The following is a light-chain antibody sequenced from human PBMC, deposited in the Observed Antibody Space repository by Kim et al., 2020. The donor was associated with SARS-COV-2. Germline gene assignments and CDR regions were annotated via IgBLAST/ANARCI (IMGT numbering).Light chain of an antibody. V-gene: IGLV1-40*01. Sequence: QPVLTQPPSVSGAPGQRVTISCTGSSSNIGAGSDVHWYQQLPGTAPRLLIFGNNNRPSGVPDRFSGSKSGTSASLAITGLQAEDESAYYCQSYDNSLSVWVFGGGTMLTVL. CDR2: GNN. CDR3: QSYDNSLSVWV. J-gene: IGLJ3*02. CDR1: SSNIGAGSD.